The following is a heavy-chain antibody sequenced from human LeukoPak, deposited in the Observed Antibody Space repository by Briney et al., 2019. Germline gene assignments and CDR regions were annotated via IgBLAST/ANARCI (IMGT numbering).Heavy chain of an antibody. CDR3: ARGQTYYYDSSGSPGGGPYNWFDP. V-gene: IGHV1-46*01. CDR2: INPSGGTT. Sequence: ASVKVSCKASGYTFTSYYMHWVRQAPGQGLEWMGIINPSGGTTTYAQKFQGRVTMTRDTSTGTVYMELSSLRSEDTTVYYCARGQTYYYDSSGSPGGGPYNWFDPWGQGTLVTVSS. D-gene: IGHD3-22*01. J-gene: IGHJ5*02. CDR1: GYTFTSYY.